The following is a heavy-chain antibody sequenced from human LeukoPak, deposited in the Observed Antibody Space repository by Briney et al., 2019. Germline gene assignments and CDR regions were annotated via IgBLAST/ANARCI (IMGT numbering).Heavy chain of an antibody. D-gene: IGHD2-2*02. CDR3: ARISCSSTSCYTPYFDY. CDR2: ISSSGSTI. V-gene: IGHV3-11*01. J-gene: IGHJ4*02. Sequence: PGGALRLSCAASGFTFSDYYMIWMRQAPGKGRVGVLYISSSGSTIYYADSVKGRFTISRDNAKNSLYLQMNSLRADDTAVYYCARISCSSTSCYTPYFDYWGQGTLVTVSS. CDR1: GFTFSDYY.